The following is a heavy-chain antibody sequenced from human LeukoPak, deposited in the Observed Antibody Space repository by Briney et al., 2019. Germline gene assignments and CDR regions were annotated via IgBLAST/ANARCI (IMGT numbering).Heavy chain of an antibody. Sequence: GGSLRLSCAVSGFTVSGNYMSWIRQAPGKGLEWVSLIYSDDTTLYADSVKGRFTISRDISKNTLYVQMNSLRVEDTAVYYCAKSDLNYGGNPDYWGQGTLVTVSS. D-gene: IGHD4-23*01. CDR2: IYSDDTT. V-gene: IGHV3-53*01. CDR1: GFTVSGNY. J-gene: IGHJ4*02. CDR3: AKSDLNYGGNPDY.